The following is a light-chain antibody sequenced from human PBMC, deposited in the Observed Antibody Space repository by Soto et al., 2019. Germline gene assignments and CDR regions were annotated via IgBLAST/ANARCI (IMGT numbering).Light chain of an antibody. Sequence: GDIVTITCRASQSISSWLAWYQHEPGKAPKLLIYAASSLQSGVPSRFSGSGSGTDFTLTISSLQPEDFATYYCQQSYSTPWTFGQGTKVDIK. CDR2: AAS. V-gene: IGKV1-39*01. J-gene: IGKJ1*01. CDR3: QQSYSTPWT. CDR1: QSISSW.